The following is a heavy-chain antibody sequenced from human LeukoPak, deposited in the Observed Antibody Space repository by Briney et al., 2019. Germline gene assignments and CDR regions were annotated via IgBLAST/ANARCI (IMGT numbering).Heavy chain of an antibody. CDR2: ISGSGGST. CDR1: GFTFSSYA. J-gene: IGHJ4*02. Sequence: GGSLRLSCAASGFTFSSYAMSWVRQAPGKGLEWVSAISGSGGSTYYADSVKGRFTISRDNSKNTLYLQMNSLRAEDTAVCYCANTKNYYDSSGYSPAKYFDYWGQGTLVTVSS. CDR3: ANTKNYYDSSGYSPAKYFDY. D-gene: IGHD3-22*01. V-gene: IGHV3-23*01.